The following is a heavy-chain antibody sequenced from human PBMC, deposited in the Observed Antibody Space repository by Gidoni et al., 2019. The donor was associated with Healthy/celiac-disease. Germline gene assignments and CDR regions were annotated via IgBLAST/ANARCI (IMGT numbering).Heavy chain of an antibody. CDR3: ARGGYCSGGSCHIRFDY. J-gene: IGHJ4*02. Sequence: QVQLVQSGAEVKKPGSSVKVSCKASGGTFSSSAISGVRQAPGQGLEWMGGIIPIFGTANYAQKFQGRVTITADESTSTAYMELSSLRSEDTAVYYCARGGYCSGGSCHIRFDYWGQGTLVTVSS. CDR1: GGTFSSSA. V-gene: IGHV1-69*01. D-gene: IGHD2-15*01. CDR2: IIPIFGTA.